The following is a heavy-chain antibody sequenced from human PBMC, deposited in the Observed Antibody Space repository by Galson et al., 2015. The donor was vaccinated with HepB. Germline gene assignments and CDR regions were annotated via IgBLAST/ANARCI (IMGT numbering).Heavy chain of an antibody. J-gene: IGHJ4*02. Sequence: SVKVSCKASGYTLTRYSISWVRQAPGQGLEWMGWIIPYNGYTSYAQNLQGRVTVTTDTSTSTAYMELRSLRSDDTAVYYCARPNWGRYYFDYWGQGTLVTVSS. CDR1: GYTLTRYS. CDR2: IIPYNGYT. V-gene: IGHV1-18*01. D-gene: IGHD7-27*01. CDR3: ARPNWGRYYFDY.